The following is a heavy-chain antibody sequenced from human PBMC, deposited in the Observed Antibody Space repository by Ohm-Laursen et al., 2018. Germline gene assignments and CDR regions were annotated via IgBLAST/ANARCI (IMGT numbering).Heavy chain of an antibody. V-gene: IGHV3-23*01. D-gene: IGHD3-22*01. CDR1: GFTSRNYG. Sequence: SLRLSCAASGFTSRNYGMNWVRQAPGKRLEWVSSINDTGGDTYYADSVKGRFTISRDNSKNTLYLQMSSLRAEDTAMYYCARKGHYYDSRGYPDYWGQGTLVTVSS. J-gene: IGHJ4*02. CDR3: ARKGHYYDSRGYPDY. CDR2: INDTGGDT.